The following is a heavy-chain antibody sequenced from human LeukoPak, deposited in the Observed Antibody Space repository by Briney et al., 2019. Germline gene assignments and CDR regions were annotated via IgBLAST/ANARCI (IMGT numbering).Heavy chain of an antibody. V-gene: IGHV3-20*04. J-gene: IGHJ6*03. CDR1: GFIFDDYG. CDR3: ARGEPVDYAPHYYDYMDV. D-gene: IGHD4/OR15-4a*01. Sequence: GGSLRLSCAASGFIFDDYGMSWVRQAPGKGLEWVSGINWNGGSTGYADSVKGRFTISRDNAKNSLYLQMNSLRAEDTALYYCARGEPVDYAPHYYDYMDVWGKGTTVTVSS. CDR2: INWNGGST.